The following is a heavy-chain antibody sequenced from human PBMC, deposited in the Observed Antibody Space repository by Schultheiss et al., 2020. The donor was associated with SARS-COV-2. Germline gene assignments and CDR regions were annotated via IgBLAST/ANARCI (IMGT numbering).Heavy chain of an antibody. CDR1: GYTFIGYY. V-gene: IGHV1-2*02. D-gene: IGHD6-13*01. J-gene: IGHJ5*02. CDR3: ARGGPVYSSSWYWFDP. Sequence: ASVKVSCKASGYTFIGYYIHWVRQAPGQGLEWMGWMNPNSGNTGYAQKFQGRVTMTRDTSISTAYMELSRLRSDDTAVYYCARGGPVYSSSWYWFDPWGQGTLVTVSS. CDR2: MNPNSGNT.